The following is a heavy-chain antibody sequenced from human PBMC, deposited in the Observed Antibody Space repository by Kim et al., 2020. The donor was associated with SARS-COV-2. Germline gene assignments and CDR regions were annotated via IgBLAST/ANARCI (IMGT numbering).Heavy chain of an antibody. D-gene: IGHD3-22*01. Sequence: SETLSLTCTVSGDSISGLNWWSWVRQPPGKGLEWIGEISQRGNTNHNPSLKSRVAISADKSKNQFFLELTSVTAADTAVYYCAREVWDDTTGYDTWSQG. CDR3: AREVWDDTTGYDT. CDR2: ISQRGNT. V-gene: IGHV4-4*02. CDR1: GDSISGLNW. J-gene: IGHJ4*02.